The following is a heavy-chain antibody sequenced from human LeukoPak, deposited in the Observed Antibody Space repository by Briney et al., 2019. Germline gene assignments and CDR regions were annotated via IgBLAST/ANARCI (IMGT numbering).Heavy chain of an antibody. D-gene: IGHD6-19*01. CDR3: ARFIAVAGINWYFDL. J-gene: IGHJ2*01. V-gene: IGHV4-4*07. CDR2: IYTSGST. Sequence: PSETLSLTCTVSGGSISSYYWSWIRQPAGKGLEWIGRIYTSGSTNYNPSLKSRVTMSVDTPKNQFSLKLSSVTAADTAVYYCARFIAVAGINWYFDLWGRGTLVTVSS. CDR1: GGSISSYY.